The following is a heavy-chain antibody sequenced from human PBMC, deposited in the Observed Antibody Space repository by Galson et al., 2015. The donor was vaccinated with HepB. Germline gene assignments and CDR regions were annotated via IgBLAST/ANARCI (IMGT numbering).Heavy chain of an antibody. CDR1: GFTFRNYA. Sequence: SLRLSCAASGFTFRNYAMSWDRQAPGKGLEWVSAITPSGDNTYSADSVKGRFTISRDNSKNTLFLQKTDLTADDTAIYYCAKVFPEKTDGWYRQALYYFDSWGQGTRVTVSS. CDR2: ITPSGDNT. V-gene: IGHV3-23*01. D-gene: IGHD6-19*01. CDR3: AKVFPEKTDGWYRQALYYFDS. J-gene: IGHJ4*02.